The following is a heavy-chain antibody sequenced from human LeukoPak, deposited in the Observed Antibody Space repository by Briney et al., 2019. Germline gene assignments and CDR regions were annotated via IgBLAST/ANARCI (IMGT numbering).Heavy chain of an antibody. Sequence: PSETLSLTCTVPGGSISSYYWSWIRQPAGKGLEWIGRIYTSGSTNYNPSLKSRATISVDTSKNQFSLHLNAVTAADTAVYYCARDSAARSDLWGRGTLVTVAS. CDR3: ARDSAARSDL. J-gene: IGHJ2*01. D-gene: IGHD2-15*01. CDR2: IYTSGST. CDR1: GGSISSYY. V-gene: IGHV4-4*07.